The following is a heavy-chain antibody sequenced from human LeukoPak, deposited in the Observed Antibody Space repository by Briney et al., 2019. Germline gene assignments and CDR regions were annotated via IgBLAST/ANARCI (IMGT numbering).Heavy chain of an antibody. D-gene: IGHD5-18*01. CDR3: AAVRFSYGPFQY. J-gene: IGHJ4*02. CDR2: FDPEDGET. V-gene: IGHV1-24*01. CDR1: GYTLIELT. Sequence: ASVKVSCQVSGYTLIELTMHWVRQAPGKGLEWMGGFDPEDGETIYAQSFQGRVTMTEDTSTDTAYMELIGLRSEDTALYYCAAVRFSYGPFQYWGQGTLVTVSS.